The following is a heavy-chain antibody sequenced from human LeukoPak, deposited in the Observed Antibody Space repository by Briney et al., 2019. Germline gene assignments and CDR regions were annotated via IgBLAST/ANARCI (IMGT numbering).Heavy chain of an antibody. J-gene: IGHJ4*02. V-gene: IGHV3-23*01. CDR3: ANHLACGSTSCPPFDS. CDR2: ISGSGGST. Sequence: AGGSLRLSCAASGFTFSSYSMNWVRQAPGKGLEWVSAISGSGGSTYYADSVKGRFTISRDNSKNTLYLQMNSLRAEDTAVYYCANHLACGSTSCPPFDSWGQGTLVTVSS. D-gene: IGHD2-2*01. CDR1: GFTFSSYS.